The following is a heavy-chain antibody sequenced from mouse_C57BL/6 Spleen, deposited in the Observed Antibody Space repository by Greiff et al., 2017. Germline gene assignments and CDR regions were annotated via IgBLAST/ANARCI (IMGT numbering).Heavy chain of an antibody. J-gene: IGHJ3*01. CDR3: ARTGEDSLFAY. CDR1: GFNIKDYY. CDR2: IDPEDGDT. V-gene: IGHV14-2*01. Sequence: EVQLQQSGAELVKPGASVKLSCTASGFNIKDYYMHWVKQRTEQGLEWIGRIDPEDGDTKYAPKFQGKATITADTSSNTAYLQLSSLTSEDTAVYYCARTGEDSLFAYWGQGTLVTVSA.